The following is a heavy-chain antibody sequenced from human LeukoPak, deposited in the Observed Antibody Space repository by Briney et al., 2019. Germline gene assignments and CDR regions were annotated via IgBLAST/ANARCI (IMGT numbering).Heavy chain of an antibody. CDR1: GGTFSSYA. CDR3: ARNEEFYCSSTSCNSAMDV. V-gene: IGHV1-69*05. CDR2: IIPIFGTA. J-gene: IGHJ6*04. Sequence: ASVKVSCKASGGTFSSYAISWVRQAPGQGLEWMGGIIPIFGTANYAQKFQGRVTITTDESTSTAYMELSSLRSEDTAVYYCARNEEFYCSSTSCNSAMDVWGKGTTVTVSS. D-gene: IGHD2-2*01.